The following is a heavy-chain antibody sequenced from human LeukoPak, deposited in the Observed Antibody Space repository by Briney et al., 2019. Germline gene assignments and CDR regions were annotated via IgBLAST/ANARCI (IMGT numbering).Heavy chain of an antibody. Sequence: PGGSLRLSCAASGFTFNSYWMDWVRQAPGKGLIWVSRIGPDGTGAAYADSVKGRFTISRDNAKNTLYLQMDSLRAEDTAVYYCARCRLSEDSSSRYAYWGQGALVTVSS. CDR1: GFTFNSYW. CDR3: ARCRLSEDSSSRYAY. CDR2: IGPDGTGA. V-gene: IGHV3-74*01. J-gene: IGHJ4*02. D-gene: IGHD2-15*01.